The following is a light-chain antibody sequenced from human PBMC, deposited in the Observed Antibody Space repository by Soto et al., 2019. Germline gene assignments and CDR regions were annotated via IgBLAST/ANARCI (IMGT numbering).Light chain of an antibody. CDR3: AAWDDSLSVHVV. CDR1: SSNIGSNY. CDR2: RNN. V-gene: IGLV1-47*01. Sequence: QSVLTQPPSASGTPGQRVTISCSGSSSNIGSNYVYWYQQLPGTAPKLLIYRNNQLPSGVPDRFSGSKSGTSASLAISGLRSEDEADYYCAAWDDSLSVHVVFGGGTKVTVL. J-gene: IGLJ2*01.